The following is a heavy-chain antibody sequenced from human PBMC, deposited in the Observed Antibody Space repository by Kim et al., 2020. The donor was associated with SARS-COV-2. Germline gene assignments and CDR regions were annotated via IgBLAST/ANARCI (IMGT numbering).Heavy chain of an antibody. CDR1: GGTFSSYA. J-gene: IGHJ6*02. CDR3: ARGVEDIVVVPAAMDNHYYYYGMDV. CDR2: IIPIFGTA. V-gene: IGHV1-69*06. Sequence: SVKVSCKASGGTFSSYAISWVRQAPGQGLEWMGGIIPIFGTANYAQKFQGRVTITADKSTSTAYMELSSLRSEDTAVYYCARGVEDIVVVPAAMDNHYYYYGMDVWGQGTTVTVSS. D-gene: IGHD2-2*01.